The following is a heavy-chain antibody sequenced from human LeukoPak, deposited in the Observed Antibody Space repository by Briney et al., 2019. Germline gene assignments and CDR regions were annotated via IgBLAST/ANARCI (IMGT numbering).Heavy chain of an antibody. CDR2: IYHSGST. CDR3: ARQGSGSYYIFYYYCMDV. D-gene: IGHD3-10*01. Sequence: SETLSLTCTVSGYSISSGYYWGWIRQPPGKGLEWIGSIYHSGSTYYNPSLKSRVTISVDTSKNQFSLKLSSVTAADTAVYYCARQGSGSYYIFYYYCMDVWGKGTTVTVSS. J-gene: IGHJ6*03. CDR1: GYSISSGYY. V-gene: IGHV4-38-2*02.